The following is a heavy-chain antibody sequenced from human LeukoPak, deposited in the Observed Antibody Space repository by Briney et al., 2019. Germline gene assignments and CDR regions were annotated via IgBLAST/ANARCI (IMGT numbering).Heavy chain of an antibody. CDR2: MHYGGSP. Sequence: PSQILSLTCTVSGGSISSGDYIWTWIRQPPGKGLEWIGRMHYGGSPSYNPSLQSRVTISADTSKNQFSLNVYSVTAADTAVYYCTRGLPTDKIDYWGQGTLVTVSS. CDR1: GGSISSGDYI. CDR3: TRGLPTDKIDY. D-gene: IGHD4-17*01. J-gene: IGHJ4*02. V-gene: IGHV4-30-4*01.